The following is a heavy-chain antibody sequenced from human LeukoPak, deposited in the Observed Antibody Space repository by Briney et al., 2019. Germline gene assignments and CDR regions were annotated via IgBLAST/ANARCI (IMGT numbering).Heavy chain of an antibody. CDR2: INTSTGNP. V-gene: IGHV7-4-1*02. Sequence: GASVKVSCKASGYTFTSYAMNWVRQAPGQGLEWMGWINTSTGNPTYAQGFTGRFVFSLDTSVSTAYLQISSLKAEDTAVYYCARDGYCSGGSCLDAFDIWGQGTMVTVSS. CDR3: ARDGYCSGGSCLDAFDI. J-gene: IGHJ3*02. CDR1: GYTFTSYA. D-gene: IGHD2-15*01.